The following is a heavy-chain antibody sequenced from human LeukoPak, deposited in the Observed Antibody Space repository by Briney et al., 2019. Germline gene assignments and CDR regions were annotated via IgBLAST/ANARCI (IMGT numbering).Heavy chain of an antibody. D-gene: IGHD2-15*01. CDR3: ARRNCSGGSCYYPWFDP. J-gene: IGHJ5*02. V-gene: IGHV5-51*01. CDR1: GYSFTSYW. CDR2: IYPGDSDT. Sequence: GESLKISCKGSGYSFTSYWIGWGRQMPGKGLEWMGIIYPGDSDTRYSPSFQGQVTISADKSISTAYLQWSSLKASDTAMYYCARRNCSGGSCYYPWFDPWGQGTLVTVSS.